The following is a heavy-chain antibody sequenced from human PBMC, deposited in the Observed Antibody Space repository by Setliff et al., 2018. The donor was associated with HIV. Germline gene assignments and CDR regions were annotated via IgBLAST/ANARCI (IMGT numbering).Heavy chain of an antibody. J-gene: IGHJ5*02. V-gene: IGHV1-69*13. CDR3: ARDLPTVVPSWFDP. CDR1: GGTFSSFSSKA. CDR2: IIPIVGTA. D-gene: IGHD4-17*01. Sequence: ASVMVSCKASGGTFSSFSSKAISWVRQAPGQGLEWMGGIIPIVGTADYAQKFQGRVTITADESTSTAYLELTSLRPEDTAVYYCARDLPTVVPSWFDPWGQGTLVTVSS.